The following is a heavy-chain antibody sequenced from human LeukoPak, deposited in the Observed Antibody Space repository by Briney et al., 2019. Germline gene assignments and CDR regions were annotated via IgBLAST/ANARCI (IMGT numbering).Heavy chain of an antibody. D-gene: IGHD2-2*01. CDR3: ARSTWRGRAYFGY. V-gene: IGHV4-59*08. J-gene: IGHJ4*02. Sequence: SETLSLTCTVSGGSTSNYYWGWIRQPPGKGLEWIGFIYYTGSTNYNPSHKRRVNISVDTSKNQFSLRLSSVTAADTAMYYCARSTWRGRAYFGYWGQGTLVTVSS. CDR1: GGSTSNYY. CDR2: IYYTGST.